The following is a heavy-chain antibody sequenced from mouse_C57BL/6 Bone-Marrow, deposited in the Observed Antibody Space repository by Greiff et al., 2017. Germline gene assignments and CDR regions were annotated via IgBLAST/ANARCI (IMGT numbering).Heavy chain of an antibody. J-gene: IGHJ2*01. CDR1: GFTFSSYA. CDR2: ISSGGDYI. D-gene: IGHD1-1*01. V-gene: IGHV5-9-1*02. Sequence: EVKVVESGEGLVKPGGSLKLSCAASGFTFSSYAMSWVRQTPEKRLEWVAYISSGGDYIYYAETVKGRFTISRDKARNTLYLQMSSLKSEDTAMYYWTRERGYGSSPYYFYYGGQGTTLTVSA. CDR3: TRERGYGSSPYYFYY.